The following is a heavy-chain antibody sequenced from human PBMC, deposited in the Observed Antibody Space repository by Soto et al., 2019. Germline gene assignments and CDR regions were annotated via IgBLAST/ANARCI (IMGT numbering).Heavy chain of an antibody. V-gene: IGHV3-33*01. Sequence: PGGSLRLSCAASGFTFSSYGMHWVRQAPGKGLEWVAVIWYDGSNKYYADSVKGRFTISRDNSKNTLYLQMNSLRAEDTAVYYCARERASCCLDYWGQGTLVTVPQ. CDR2: IWYDGSNK. D-gene: IGHD2-2*01. CDR1: GFTFSSYG. J-gene: IGHJ4*02. CDR3: ARERASCCLDY.